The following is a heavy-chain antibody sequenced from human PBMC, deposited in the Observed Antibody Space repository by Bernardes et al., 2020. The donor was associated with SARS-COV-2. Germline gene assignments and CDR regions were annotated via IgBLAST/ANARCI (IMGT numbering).Heavy chain of an antibody. Sequence: PETLSLTCTVSGGSISSYYWSWIRQPPGKGLEWIGYIYYSGSTNYNPSLKSRVTISVDTSKNQFSLKLSSVTAADTAVYYCARQDIGAIFGVVITPAGMDVWGQGTTVTVSS. V-gene: IGHV4-59*08. CDR3: ARQDIGAIFGVVITPAGMDV. CDR2: IYYSGST. CDR1: GGSISSYY. D-gene: IGHD3-3*01. J-gene: IGHJ6*02.